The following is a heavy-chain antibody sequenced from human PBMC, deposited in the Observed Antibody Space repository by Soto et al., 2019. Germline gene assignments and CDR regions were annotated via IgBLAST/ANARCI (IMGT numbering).Heavy chain of an antibody. Sequence: GASVKVSCKASGYTFTSYYMHWVRQAPGQGLEWMGIINPSGGSTSYAQKFQGRVTMTRDTSTSTVYMELSSLRSEDTAVYYCARGGQNYYDILTGYYRDFDYWGQGTLVTVSS. CDR2: INPSGGST. V-gene: IGHV1-46*01. D-gene: IGHD3-9*01. CDR3: ARGGQNYYDILTGYYRDFDY. J-gene: IGHJ4*02. CDR1: GYTFTSYY.